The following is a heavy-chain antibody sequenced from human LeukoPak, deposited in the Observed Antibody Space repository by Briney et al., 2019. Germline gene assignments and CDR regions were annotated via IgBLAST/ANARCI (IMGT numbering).Heavy chain of an antibody. J-gene: IGHJ3*02. V-gene: IGHV3-7*01. CDR3: ASVTKSDAFDI. CDR2: IKQDGSEK. D-gene: IGHD4-17*01. Sequence: GGSLRLSCAASGFTFSSYAMSWVRQAPGKGLEWVANIKQDGSEKYYVDSVKGRFTISRDNAKNSLYLQMNSLRAEDTAVYYCASVTKSDAFDIWGQGTMVTVSS. CDR1: GFTFSSYA.